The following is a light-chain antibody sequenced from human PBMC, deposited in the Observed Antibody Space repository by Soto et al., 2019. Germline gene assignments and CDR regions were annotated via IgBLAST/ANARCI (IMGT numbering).Light chain of an antibody. Sequence: ENMLMESPATITMSPGERATLSCRASQSVRSNYLAWYQQKPGQAPRFLIYDASSRATGIPDRFSGSGSGTDFTLTISRLEPEDFAVYYCQQYGRSPLTFGGGTKVDIK. J-gene: IGKJ4*01. CDR2: DAS. CDR1: QSVRSNY. V-gene: IGKV3-20*01. CDR3: QQYGRSPLT.